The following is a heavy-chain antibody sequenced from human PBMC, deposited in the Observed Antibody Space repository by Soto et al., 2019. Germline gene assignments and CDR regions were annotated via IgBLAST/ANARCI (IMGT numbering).Heavy chain of an antibody. V-gene: IGHV1-69*08. J-gene: IGHJ4*02. Sequence: QVQLLQSGAEVKRPGSSMKVSCKASGGTLNSYTISWVRQAPGQGPEWMGRIITILNTPEYAQKFQDRVTITADTSTNTAYLELRTLESEDTAIYYCAIGGYSRGGSCYSKFDYWGQGTLVTVSS. D-gene: IGHD2-15*01. CDR2: IITILNTP. CDR1: GGTLNSYT. CDR3: AIGGYSRGGSCYSKFDY.